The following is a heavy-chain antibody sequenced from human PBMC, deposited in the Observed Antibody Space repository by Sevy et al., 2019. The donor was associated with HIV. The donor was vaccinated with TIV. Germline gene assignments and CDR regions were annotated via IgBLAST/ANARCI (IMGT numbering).Heavy chain of an antibody. CDR3: VKEVSEYSYSDY. J-gene: IGHJ4*02. CDR2: ISGSAHRT. CDR1: GFTFSNYD. V-gene: IGHV3-23*01. Sequence: GGSLRLSCAASGFTFSNYDMSWVRQTPGKGLEWVSAISGSAHRTYYTDSVKGQFTISRDNSKNMLFLQMNSLRAEDTAVYYCVKEVSEYSYSDYWGQGTLVTVSS. D-gene: IGHD5-18*01.